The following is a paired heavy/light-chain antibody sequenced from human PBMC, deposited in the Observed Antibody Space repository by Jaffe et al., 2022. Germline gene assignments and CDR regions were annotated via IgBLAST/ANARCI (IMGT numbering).Light chain of an antibody. CDR2: LGS. CDR1: QSLLHSNGYNY. CDR3: MQALQTPPWT. J-gene: IGKJ1*01. Sequence: DIVMTQSPLSLPVTPGEPASISCRSSQSLLHSNGYNYLDWYLQKPGQSPQLLIYLGSNRASGVPDRFSGSGSGTDFTLKISRVEAEDVGVYYCMQALQTPPWTFGQGTKVEIK. V-gene: IGKV2-28*01.
Heavy chain of an antibody. Sequence: QVQLVQSGAEVKKPGASVKVSCKASGYTFTGYYMHWVRQAPGQGLEWMGRINPNSGGTNYAQKFQGRVTMTRDTSISTAYMELSRLRSDDTAVYYCASQIIAAAGTPYWYFDLWGRGTLVTVSS. J-gene: IGHJ2*01. CDR1: GYTFTGYY. CDR2: INPNSGGT. D-gene: IGHD6-13*01. V-gene: IGHV1-2*06. CDR3: ASQIIAAAGTPYWYFDL.